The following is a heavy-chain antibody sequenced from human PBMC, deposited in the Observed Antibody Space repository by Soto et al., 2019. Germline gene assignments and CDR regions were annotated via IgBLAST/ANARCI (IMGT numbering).Heavy chain of an antibody. CDR1: GFTFSSYW. CDR3: ARDQSNYDFWSGYYRPSAFDY. CDR2: IKQDGSEK. Sequence: GGSLRLSCAASGFTFSSYWMSWVRQAPGKGLEWVANIKQDGSEKYYVDSVKGRFTISRDNAKNSLYLQMNSLRAEDTAVYYCARDQSNYDFWSGYYRPSAFDYWGQGTLVTVSS. V-gene: IGHV3-7*01. J-gene: IGHJ4*02. D-gene: IGHD3-3*01.